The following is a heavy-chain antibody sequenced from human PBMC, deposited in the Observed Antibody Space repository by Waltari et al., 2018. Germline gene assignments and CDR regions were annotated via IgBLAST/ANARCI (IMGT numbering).Heavy chain of an antibody. CDR2: IYYSGRT. Sequence: QVQLQESGPGLLKPSETLSLTCTVAGGSISSYYWSWIRQPPGKGLEWIGYIYYSGRTTYSPSLKSRVPISVDTSKSPFSLKLRSVTAADTAVYYCAGFWSGLGEAFDIWGPGTMVTVSS. D-gene: IGHD3-3*01. CDR3: AGFWSGLGEAFDI. V-gene: IGHV4-59*01. J-gene: IGHJ3*02. CDR1: GGSISSYY.